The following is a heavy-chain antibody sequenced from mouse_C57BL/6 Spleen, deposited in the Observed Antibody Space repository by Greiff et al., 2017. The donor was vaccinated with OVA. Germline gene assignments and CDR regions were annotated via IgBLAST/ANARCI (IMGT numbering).Heavy chain of an antibody. J-gene: IGHJ1*03. Sequence: EVQLVESGGGLVQSGRSLRLSCATSGFTFSDFYMEWVRQAPGKGLEWIAASRNKANDYTTEYSASVKGRFIVSRDTSQSILYLQMNALRAEDTAIYYCARIGSSYDWYFDVWGTGTTVTVSS. CDR1: GFTFSDFY. D-gene: IGHD1-1*01. CDR3: ARIGSSYDWYFDV. V-gene: IGHV7-1*01. CDR2: SRNKANDYTT.